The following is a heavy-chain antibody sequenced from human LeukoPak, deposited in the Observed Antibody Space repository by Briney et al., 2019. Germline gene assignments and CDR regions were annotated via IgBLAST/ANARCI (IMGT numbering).Heavy chain of an antibody. CDR2: IYPRDGST. CDR3: ARDQEGFDY. Sequence: ASVKVSWKVSGYSFTSNYIHWVRQAPGQGLEWMGMIYPRDGSTSYAQRFQDRVTVTRDTSTSTVHMELSGLRSEDTAVYYCARDQEGFDYWGQGTLVTVSS. V-gene: IGHV1-46*01. J-gene: IGHJ4*02. CDR1: GYSFTSNY.